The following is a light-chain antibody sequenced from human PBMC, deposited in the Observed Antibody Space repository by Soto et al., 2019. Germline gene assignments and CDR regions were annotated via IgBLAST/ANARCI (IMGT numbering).Light chain of an antibody. J-gene: IGKJ2*01. V-gene: IGKV2-28*01. CDR2: LGS. Sequence: DIVMTQSPLSLPVTPGEPATISCRSSQSLLHSNGYTYLDWYVQKPGQSTQRLIYLGSNRASGVPDRFSGSGSGTYFTLKISTVEAEDVGVYYCMEALQSHTFGQGTKLEIK. CDR1: QSLLHSNGYTY. CDR3: MEALQSHT.